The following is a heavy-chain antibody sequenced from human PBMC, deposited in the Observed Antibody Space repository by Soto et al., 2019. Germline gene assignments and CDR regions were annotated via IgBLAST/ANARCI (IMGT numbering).Heavy chain of an antibody. V-gene: IGHV4-59*01. D-gene: IGHD3-3*01. CDR3: ARTRIFGVAGFDY. J-gene: IGHJ4*02. Sequence: TSETLSLTCTVSGGSISSYYWSWIRHPPGKGLEWIGYIYYSGSTNYNPSLKSRVTISVDTSKNQFSLKLSSVTAADTAVYYCARTRIFGVAGFDYWGQGTLVTVSS. CDR2: IYYSGST. CDR1: GGSISSYY.